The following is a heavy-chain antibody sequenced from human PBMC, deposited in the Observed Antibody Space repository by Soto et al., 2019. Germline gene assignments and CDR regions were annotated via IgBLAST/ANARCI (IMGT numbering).Heavy chain of an antibody. Sequence: EVQLLESGGGLVQPGGSLTLACGASGFSFSTFAMSWVRQAPGKGLEWVSGMRGSGGDTFYADSVKGRFTISRDNSKNTLYLQMNSLRAEDTAVYFCAKEYYYDNGPDHWGQGTLVVVSS. CDR2: MRGSGGDT. J-gene: IGHJ5*02. CDR3: AKEYYYDNGPDH. V-gene: IGHV3-23*01. CDR1: GFSFSTFA. D-gene: IGHD3-22*01.